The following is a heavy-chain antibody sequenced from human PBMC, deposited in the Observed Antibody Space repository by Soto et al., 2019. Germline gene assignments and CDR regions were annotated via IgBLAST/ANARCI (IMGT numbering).Heavy chain of an antibody. CDR2: TNPSDGST. J-gene: IGHJ4*02. Sequence: GASVKVSCKASRYSLASYYIHWVRQAPGQGLEWMGITNPSDGSTNYAQKFQGRVTMTSDTSTSTVYMEMNSLRSEDTAMYYCARSYVTSRPIDFWGQGTLVTSPQ. CDR3: ARSYVTSRPIDF. CDR1: RYSLASYY. V-gene: IGHV1-46*01. D-gene: IGHD3-10*02.